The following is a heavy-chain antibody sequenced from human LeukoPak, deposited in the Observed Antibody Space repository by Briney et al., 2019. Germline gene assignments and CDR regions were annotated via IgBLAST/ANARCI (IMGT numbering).Heavy chain of an antibody. Sequence: GASVKVSCKASGYTFTGYYMNWVRQAPGQGLEWMGWINPNSGGTNYAQKFQGRVTMTRDTSISTAYMELSRLRSDDTAVYYCARIIAAAGTGNYYYYYMDVWGKGTTVTVSS. CDR2: INPNSGGT. CDR1: GYTFTGYY. V-gene: IGHV1-2*02. J-gene: IGHJ6*03. CDR3: ARIIAAAGTGNYYYYYMDV. D-gene: IGHD6-13*01.